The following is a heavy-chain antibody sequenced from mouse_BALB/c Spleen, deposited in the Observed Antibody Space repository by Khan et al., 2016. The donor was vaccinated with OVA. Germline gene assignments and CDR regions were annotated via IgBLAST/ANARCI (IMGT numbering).Heavy chain of an antibody. CDR1: GFSLTSYG. CDR3: VIHGYYGNYGPYFDV. CDR2: IWSDGHT. Sequence: QVQLKESGPGLVAPSQSLSITCTISGFSLTSYGVHWVRQPPGKGLEWLVVIWSDGHTTYNSALKSRLSISKDNSKSQVFLKMNSLQTDDTAMYYYVIHGYYGNYGPYFDVWGAGTTVTVSS. V-gene: IGHV2-6-1*01. J-gene: IGHJ1*01. D-gene: IGHD2-1*01.